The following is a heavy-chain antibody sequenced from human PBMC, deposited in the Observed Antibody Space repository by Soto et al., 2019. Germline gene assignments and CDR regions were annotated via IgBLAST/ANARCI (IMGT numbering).Heavy chain of an antibody. CDR3: ARGLNGYLNYFDY. CDR1: GYTXTSYA. CDR2: INAGNGNT. J-gene: IGHJ4*02. D-gene: IGHD5-18*01. V-gene: IGHV1-3*01. Sequence: ASVKVXCKASGYTXTSYAMHWVRQAPGQRLEWMGWINAGNGNTKYSQKFQGRVTITRDTSASTAYMELSSLRSEDTAVYYCARGLNGYLNYFDYWGQGTPVTVSS.